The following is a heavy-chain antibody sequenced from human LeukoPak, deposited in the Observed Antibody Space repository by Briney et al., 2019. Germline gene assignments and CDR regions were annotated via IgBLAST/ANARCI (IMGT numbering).Heavy chain of an antibody. CDR3: ARGDYDILTGYYPRFDY. J-gene: IGHJ4*02. CDR2: IIPILGIA. CDR1: GGTFSSYA. D-gene: IGHD3-9*01. Sequence: SVKVSCKASGGTFSSYAISWVRQAPGQGLEWRGRIIPILGIANYAQKFQGRVTITADKSTSTAYMELSSLRSEDTAVYYCARGDYDILTGYYPRFDYWGQGTLVTVSS. V-gene: IGHV1-69*04.